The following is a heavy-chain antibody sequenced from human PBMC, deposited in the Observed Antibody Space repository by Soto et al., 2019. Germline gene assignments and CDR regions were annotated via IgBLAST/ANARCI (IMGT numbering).Heavy chain of an antibody. Sequence: QVQLQESGPGLVKPSGTLSLTCAVSGGSISSTNWWNWVRQPPGKGLEWIGEIDHSGSTNYNPSLKSRVTMTVEKPRNQFSLKLSSVTAADTAVYYCVRDSGNGWKDYWGQGTLVTVSS. CDR1: GGSISSTNW. V-gene: IGHV4-4*02. J-gene: IGHJ4*02. D-gene: IGHD6-19*01. CDR2: IDHSGST. CDR3: VRDSGNGWKDY.